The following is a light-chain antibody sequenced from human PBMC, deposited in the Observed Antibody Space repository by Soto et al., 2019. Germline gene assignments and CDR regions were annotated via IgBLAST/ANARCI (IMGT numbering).Light chain of an antibody. CDR3: SSYTTTTTLEV. CDR1: SSDVGDYNF. Sequence: QSALTQPASGSGSPGQSITISCTGTSSDVGDYNFVSWYQQHPGKAPKLVIYEVSNRPSGVSNRFSGSKSGNTASLTISGLQADDEADYYCSSYTTTTTLEVFGTGTKVTVL. J-gene: IGLJ1*01. V-gene: IGLV2-14*01. CDR2: EVS.